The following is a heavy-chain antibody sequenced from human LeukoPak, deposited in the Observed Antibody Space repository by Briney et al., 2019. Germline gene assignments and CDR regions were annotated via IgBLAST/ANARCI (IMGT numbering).Heavy chain of an antibody. J-gene: IGHJ5*02. CDR2: INAGNGNT. Sequence: ASVKVSCKASGYTFTSYAMHWVRQAPGQRLEWMGWINAGNGNTKYSQKFQGRVTINRDTSASTAYMELSSLRSEDTAVYYCARYGGKIVVVPAAMPAVGWFDPWGQGTLVTVSS. CDR1: GYTFTSYA. V-gene: IGHV1-3*01. CDR3: ARYGGKIVVVPAAMPAVGWFDP. D-gene: IGHD2-2*01.